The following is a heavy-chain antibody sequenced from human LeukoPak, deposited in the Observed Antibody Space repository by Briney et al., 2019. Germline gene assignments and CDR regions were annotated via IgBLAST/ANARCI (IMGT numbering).Heavy chain of an antibody. CDR1: GGTFSSYA. J-gene: IGHJ4*02. CDR3: ARGDDPSGWVY. V-gene: IGHV1-69*04. CDR2: IVPMLTIV. D-gene: IGHD6-19*01. Sequence: SVKVSCKASGGTFSSYAISWVRQAPGQGLEWMGRIVPMLTIVNYAQKLQGRVTITADKSTNTAYMELSTLRSEDTAVYYCARGDDPSGWVYWGQGTLVTVSS.